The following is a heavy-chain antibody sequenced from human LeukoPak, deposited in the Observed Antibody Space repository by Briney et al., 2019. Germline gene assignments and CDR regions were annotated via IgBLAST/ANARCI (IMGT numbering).Heavy chain of an antibody. CDR3: ARRRYDCYDY. CDR1: GYTFTNYG. CDR2: ITAYNNIT. J-gene: IGHJ4*02. V-gene: IGHV1-18*01. D-gene: IGHD3-16*01. Sequence: ASVKVSCKASGYTFTNYGLSWVRQAPGQGLEWMGWITAYNNITKYAQKFQDRVTMTTDTSTATAYMELWSLSSDDTALYYCARRRYDCYDYWGQGTLVTVSS.